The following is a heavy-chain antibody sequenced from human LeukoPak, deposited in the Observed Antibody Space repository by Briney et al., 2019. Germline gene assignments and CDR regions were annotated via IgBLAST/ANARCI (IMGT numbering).Heavy chain of an antibody. V-gene: IGHV3-23*01. J-gene: IGHJ4*02. CDR1: GFTFSSYA. CDR2: ISGSGGST. Sequence: GGSLRLSCAASGFTFSSYAMSWVRQAPGEGLEWVSAISGSGGSTYYADSVKGRFTISRDNSKNTLYLQMNSLRAEDTAVYYCAKVSISRELLWFGELEDYFDYWGQGTLVTVSS. D-gene: IGHD3-10*01. CDR3: AKVSISRELLWFGELEDYFDY.